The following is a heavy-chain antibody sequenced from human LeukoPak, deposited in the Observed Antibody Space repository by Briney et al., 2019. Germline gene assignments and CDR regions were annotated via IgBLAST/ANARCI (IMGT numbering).Heavy chain of an antibody. Sequence: ASVKVSCKASGYTFTGYYMHWVRQAPGQGLEWMGWINPNSGGTNYAQKFQGRVTMTRDTSISTAYMELSRLRSDDTAVYYCARENDPYYYDSSGRRGWYFDLWGRGTLVTVSS. CDR1: GYTFTGYY. V-gene: IGHV1-2*02. J-gene: IGHJ2*01. CDR3: ARENDPYYYDSSGRRGWYFDL. D-gene: IGHD3-22*01. CDR2: INPNSGGT.